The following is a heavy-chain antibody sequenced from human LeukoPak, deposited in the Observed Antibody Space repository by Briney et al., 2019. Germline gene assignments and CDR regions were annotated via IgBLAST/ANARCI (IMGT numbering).Heavy chain of an antibody. D-gene: IGHD5-12*01. V-gene: IGHV4-59*01. CDR2: IYHSGST. CDR1: GGSIISYY. Sequence: PSETLSLTCTVSGGSIISYYWSRIRQPPGKGLEWIGYIYHSGSTNYNPSLKSRVTISVDTSQNQFYLKLSSVTAADTAVYYCARDGYSGSDALWGQGTLVTVSS. CDR3: ARDGYSGSDAL. J-gene: IGHJ4*02.